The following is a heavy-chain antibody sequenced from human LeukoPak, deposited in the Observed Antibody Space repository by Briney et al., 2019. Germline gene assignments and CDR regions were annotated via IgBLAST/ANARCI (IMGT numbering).Heavy chain of an antibody. J-gene: IGHJ4*02. CDR2: IYYSGIS. D-gene: IGHD3-10*01. V-gene: IGHV4-59*01. CDR3: ARERYYYGSGSYHDF. CDR1: GGSIGSYY. Sequence: SETLSLTCTVSGGSIGSYYWSWIRQAPGKGLDWIGYIYYSGISNYNPSLNGRVTISVDRSKYQFSLKLNSVTPADTAVYYCARERYYYGSGSYHDFWGQGTLVTVSS.